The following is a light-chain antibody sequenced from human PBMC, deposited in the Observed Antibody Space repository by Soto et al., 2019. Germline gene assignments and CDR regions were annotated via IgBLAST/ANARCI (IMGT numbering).Light chain of an antibody. J-gene: IGLJ2*01. CDR2: DVS. CDR3: SSYTSSSTLGV. V-gene: IGLV2-14*01. Sequence: QSVLTQPASVSGSPGQSITISCTGTSSDVGGYNYVSWHQQHPGKAPKLMIYDVSNRPSGVSNRFSGSKSGNTASLTISGLHAEDEADYYCSSYTSSSTLGVFGGGTQLTVL. CDR1: SSDVGGYNY.